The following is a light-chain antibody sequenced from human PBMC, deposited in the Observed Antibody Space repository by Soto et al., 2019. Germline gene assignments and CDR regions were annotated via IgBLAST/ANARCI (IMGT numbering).Light chain of an antibody. CDR3: QCYDSSLSVG. CDR2: GNS. CDR1: SSNIGAGYD. J-gene: IGLJ2*01. V-gene: IGLV1-40*01. Sequence: QSVLTQPPSVSGAPGQRVTISCTGSSSNIGAGYDVHWYQQLPGTAPKLLIYGNSNRPSGVPDRFSGSKSGTSASLAITGLQAEDEADYYCQCYDSSLSVGFGGGTKLTVL.